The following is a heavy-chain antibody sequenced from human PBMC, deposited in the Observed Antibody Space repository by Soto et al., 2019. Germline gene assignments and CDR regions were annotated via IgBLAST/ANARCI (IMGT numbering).Heavy chain of an antibody. Sequence: GESLKISCKASGYSFHNYWIGWVRQVPGKGLEWMAIIYPSDSDSRYSPSFQGQVTISADKSIPTVYLQWSSLKASDTAIYYCARPGAKCQWLSIGDHWGHDTPVTVSS. D-gene: IGHD3-22*01. V-gene: IGHV5-51*01. CDR1: GYSFHNYW. CDR3: ARPGAKCQWLSIGDH. CDR2: IYPSDSDS. J-gene: IGHJ4*01.